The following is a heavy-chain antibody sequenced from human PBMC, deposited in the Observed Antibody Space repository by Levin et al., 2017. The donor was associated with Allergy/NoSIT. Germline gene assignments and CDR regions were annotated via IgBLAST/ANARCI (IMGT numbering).Heavy chain of an antibody. CDR2: INPSGGST. J-gene: IGHJ4*02. CDR1: GYTFTSYY. CDR3: GRGYPTLDF. V-gene: IGHV1-46*01. D-gene: IGHD3-22*01. Sequence: PGESLKISCKASGYTFTSYYMHWVRQAPGQGLEWMGRINPSGGSTSCAQKFQGTVTMTRDTSTSTVYMELSSLRSEDTAVYYCGRGYPTLDFWGQGTLVTVSS.